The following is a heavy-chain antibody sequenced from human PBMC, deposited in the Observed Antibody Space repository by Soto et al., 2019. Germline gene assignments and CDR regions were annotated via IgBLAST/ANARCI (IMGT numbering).Heavy chain of an antibody. CDR2: INPSGDST. CDR1: GYTFSNYY. Sequence: ASVKVSCKGAGYTFSNYYMHWVRQAPGQGLEWMGIINPSGDSTSYAQEFQGRVTMTRDNAKNSLYLQMNSLRAEDTAVYYCARIDDSAWYTRDYWGQGTLVTVSS. J-gene: IGHJ4*02. D-gene: IGHD6-19*01. CDR3: ARIDDSAWYTRDY. V-gene: IGHV1-46*01.